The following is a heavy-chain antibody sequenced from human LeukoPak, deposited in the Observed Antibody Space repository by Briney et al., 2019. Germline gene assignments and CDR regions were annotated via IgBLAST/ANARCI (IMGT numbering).Heavy chain of an antibody. CDR1: GFTFSSYG. J-gene: IGHJ2*01. Sequence: GRSLRLSCAAPGFTFSSYGMHRVRQAPGKGLEWVAVISYDGSNKYYADSVKSRFTISRDNAKNSLYLQMKSLRAEDTAVYYCARRWLAGDQWVWYFVLWGGGTLVTVFS. D-gene: IGHD7-27*01. CDR3: ARRWLAGDQWVWYFVL. CDR2: ISYDGSNK. V-gene: IGHV3-30*03.